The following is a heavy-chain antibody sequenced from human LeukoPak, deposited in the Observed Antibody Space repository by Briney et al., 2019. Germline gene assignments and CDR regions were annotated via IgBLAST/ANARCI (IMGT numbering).Heavy chain of an antibody. D-gene: IGHD3-3*01. CDR3: AKSGNFGVVNYYFDY. Sequence: GGSLRLSCAASGFTFSSYAMSWVRQAPGKGLEWVSAISGSGGSTYYADSVKGRFTISRDNSKNTLYLQMNSLRAEDTAVYYCAKSGNFGVVNYYFDYRGQGTLVTVSS. CDR1: GFTFSSYA. J-gene: IGHJ4*02. V-gene: IGHV3-23*01. CDR2: ISGSGGST.